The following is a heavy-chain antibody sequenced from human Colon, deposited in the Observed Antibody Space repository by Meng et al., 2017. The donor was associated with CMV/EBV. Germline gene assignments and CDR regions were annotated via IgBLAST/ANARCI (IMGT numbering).Heavy chain of an antibody. CDR2: IRFDAKDH. J-gene: IGHJ4*02. V-gene: IGHV3-30*02. D-gene: IGHD6-6*01. CDR3: AKKEASSSLDY. Sequence: GSLRLSCAASGFNFNSYGMHWVRQAPGKGLEWVAFIRFDAKDHYYSDFVKGRFTISRDNAMSTLYLQMDDLRPDDTAVYYCAKKEASSSLDYWGQGTLVTVSS. CDR1: GFNFNSYG.